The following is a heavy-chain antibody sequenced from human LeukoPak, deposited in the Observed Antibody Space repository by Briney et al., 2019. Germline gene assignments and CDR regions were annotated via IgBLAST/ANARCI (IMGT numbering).Heavy chain of an antibody. CDR2: IYYSGST. J-gene: IGHJ6*03. CDR1: GGSISSYY. CDR3: ARGGVVEDYYYYYMDV. V-gene: IGHV4-59*01. D-gene: IGHD2-15*01. Sequence: SETLSLTCTVSGGSISSYYWSWIRQPPGKGLEWIGYIYYSGSTNYNPSLKSRVTISVDTSKNQFSLKLSSVTAADTAVYYCARGGVVEDYYYYYMDVWGKGTTVTISS.